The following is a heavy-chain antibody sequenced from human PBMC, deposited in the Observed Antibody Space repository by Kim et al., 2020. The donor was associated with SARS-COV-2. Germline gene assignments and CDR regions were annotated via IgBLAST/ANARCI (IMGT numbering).Heavy chain of an antibody. J-gene: IGHJ4*02. D-gene: IGHD1-26*01. Sequence: ASVKVSCRTSGYRFTAYHLFWVRQAPGQGLEWMGRINPNTGAPDYAHKFQNRVTLTRDTSVNTAYMELSGLGPDDTALYFCARGSNTGRYADSWGQGTLVTVSS. CDR1: GYRFTAYH. CDR2: INPNTGAP. V-gene: IGHV1-2*06. CDR3: ARGSNTGRYADS.